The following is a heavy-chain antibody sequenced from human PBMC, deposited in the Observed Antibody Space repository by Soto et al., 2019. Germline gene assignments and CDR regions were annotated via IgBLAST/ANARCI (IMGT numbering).Heavy chain of an antibody. Sequence: EVQLVESGGGLVQPGGSLRLSCAASGFTFSSYWMIWVRQAPGKGLEGVANIKQDGSEKYYVDSVKGRFTISRDNAKNSLYLQMNSLIAEDTAVYYCVGVSSSAPWDWFDPWGQGTLVTVSS. CDR1: GFTFSSYW. J-gene: IGHJ5*02. D-gene: IGHD6-6*01. CDR3: VGVSSSAPWDWFDP. V-gene: IGHV3-7*01. CDR2: IKQDGSEK.